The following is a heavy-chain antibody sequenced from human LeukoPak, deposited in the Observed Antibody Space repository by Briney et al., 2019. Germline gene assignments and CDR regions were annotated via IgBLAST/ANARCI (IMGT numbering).Heavy chain of an antibody. J-gene: IGHJ4*02. D-gene: IGHD2-2*01. V-gene: IGHV1-18*04. CDR2: ISGDNGNT. Sequence: ASVKVSCKASGYTFTSYGISWVRQAPGQGLEWMGWISGDNGNTNYAQKLQGRVTMTTDTSTSTAYMELRSLRSDDTAVYYCARAPQTVPCAMIFYWGQGTLVTVSS. CDR1: GYTFTSYG. CDR3: ARAPQTVPCAMIFY.